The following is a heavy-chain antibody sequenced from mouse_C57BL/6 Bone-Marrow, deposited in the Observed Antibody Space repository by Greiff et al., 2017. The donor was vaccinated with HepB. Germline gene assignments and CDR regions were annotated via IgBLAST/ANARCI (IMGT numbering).Heavy chain of an antibody. D-gene: IGHD3-2*02. Sequence: VQLQQSGAELVRPGASVKLSCTASGFNIKDDYMHWVKQRPEQGLEWIGWIDPENGDTEYASKFQGKATITADTSSNTAYLQLSSLTSEDTAVYYCTTTAQDYAMDYWGPGTSVTVSS. V-gene: IGHV14-4*01. CDR1: GFNIKDDY. CDR2: IDPENGDT. CDR3: TTTAQDYAMDY. J-gene: IGHJ4*01.